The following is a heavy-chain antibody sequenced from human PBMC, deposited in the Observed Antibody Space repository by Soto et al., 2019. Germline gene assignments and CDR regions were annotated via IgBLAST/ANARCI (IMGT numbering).Heavy chain of an antibody. CDR1: GSTFTSYY. J-gene: IGHJ5*02. Sequence: ASVTVSCQASGSTFTSYYRHWVRQAPGQGLEWMGIINPSGGSTSYAQKFQGRVTMTRDTSTSTVYMELSSLRSEDTAVYYCARGVDTPKSGFDPWGQGTLVTVSS. D-gene: IGHD5-18*01. V-gene: IGHV1-46*03. CDR3: ARGVDTPKSGFDP. CDR2: INPSGGST.